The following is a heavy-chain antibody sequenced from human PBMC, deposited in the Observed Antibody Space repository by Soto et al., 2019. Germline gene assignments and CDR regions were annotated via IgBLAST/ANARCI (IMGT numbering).Heavy chain of an antibody. D-gene: IGHD6-19*01. CDR2: ISYDGSEK. CDR1: GFSFSKYG. V-gene: IGHV3-30*18. J-gene: IGHJ6*02. CDR3: AKGYEVSPPVASAWYSNYFYGVDV. Sequence: QVALVESGGVVVRPGRSLRLSCGASGFSFSKYGMHWVRQAPGEGLEWLSLISYDGSEKWYAESVKGRFTISRDNSKNTLYLQMNSLRGDDTAVYFCAKGYEVSPPVASAWYSNYFYGVDVWGRGTTVTVSS.